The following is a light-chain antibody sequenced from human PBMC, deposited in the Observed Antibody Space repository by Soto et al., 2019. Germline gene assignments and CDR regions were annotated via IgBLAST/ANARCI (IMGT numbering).Light chain of an antibody. Sequence: EIVMTQSPATLSVSPGERATLSCRASQSVSSNLAWYQQKPGQAPRLLIYGASTRATGIPARFSGSGSGTEFTLTVSRLQSEDFAVYYCQQYNNWYTFGQGTKLESK. V-gene: IGKV3-15*01. CDR1: QSVSSN. CDR3: QQYNNWYT. J-gene: IGKJ2*01. CDR2: GAS.